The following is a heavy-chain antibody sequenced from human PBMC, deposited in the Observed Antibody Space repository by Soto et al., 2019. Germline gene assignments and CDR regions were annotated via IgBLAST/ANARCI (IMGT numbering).Heavy chain of an antibody. J-gene: IGHJ4*02. Sequence: SETLSLTCTVSGGSISSGGYYWSWIRQHPGKGLEWIGYIYYSGSTYYNPSLKSRVTISVDTSKNQFSLKLSSVTAADTAVYYCVRKAMDAFDYWGQGTLVTVSS. CDR3: VRKAMDAFDY. CDR2: IYYSGST. CDR1: GGSISSGGYY. D-gene: IGHD5-18*01. V-gene: IGHV4-31*03.